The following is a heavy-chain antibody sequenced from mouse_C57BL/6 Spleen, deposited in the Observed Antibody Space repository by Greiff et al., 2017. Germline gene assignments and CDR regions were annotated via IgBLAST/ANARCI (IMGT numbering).Heavy chain of an antibody. Sequence: VKLMESGAELVRPGASVTLSCKASGYTFTDYEMHWVKQTPVHGLEWIGAIDPETGGTAYNQKFKGKAILTADKSSSTAYMELRSLTSEDSAVYYCTRHPLYYEYDGGWGQGTTLTVSS. CDR3: TRHPLYYEYDGG. V-gene: IGHV1-15*01. CDR2: IDPETGGT. CDR1: GYTFTDYE. D-gene: IGHD2-4*01. J-gene: IGHJ2*01.